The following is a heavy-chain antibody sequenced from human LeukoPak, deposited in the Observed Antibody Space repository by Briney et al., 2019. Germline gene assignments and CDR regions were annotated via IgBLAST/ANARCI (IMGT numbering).Heavy chain of an antibody. D-gene: IGHD3-10*01. CDR1: GYTFTSYG. V-gene: IGHV1-18*01. CDR3: ARRLLWFGESYYYGMDV. Sequence: GASVKVSCQASGYTFTSYGISWVRQAPGQGLEWMGWISAYNGNTNYAQKLQGRVTMTTDTSTSTAYMELRSLRSDDTAVYYCARRLLWFGESYYYGMDVWGQGTTVTVSS. J-gene: IGHJ6*02. CDR2: ISAYNGNT.